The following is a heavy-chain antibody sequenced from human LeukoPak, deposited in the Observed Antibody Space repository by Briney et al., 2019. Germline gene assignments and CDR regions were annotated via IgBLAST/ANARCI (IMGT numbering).Heavy chain of an antibody. D-gene: IGHD3-10*01. CDR1: GYTFTGYY. CDR3: ARLYVLLWFGEAYGMDV. V-gene: IGHV1-2*02. CDR2: INPNSGGT. J-gene: IGHJ6*02. Sequence: GSVKVSCKASGYTFTGYYMHWVRQAPGQGLEWMGWINPNSGGTNYAQKFQGRVTMTRDTSISTAYMELSRLRSDDTAVYYCARLYVLLWFGEAYGMDVWGQGTTVTVPS.